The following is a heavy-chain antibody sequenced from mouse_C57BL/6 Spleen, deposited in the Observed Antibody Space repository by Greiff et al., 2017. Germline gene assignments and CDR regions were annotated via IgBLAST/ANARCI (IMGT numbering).Heavy chain of an antibody. J-gene: IGHJ3*01. V-gene: IGHV1-47*01. Sequence: VQLKESGAELVKPGASVKMSCKASGYTFTTYPIEWMKQNHGKSLEWIGNFHPYNDDTKYNEKFKGKATLTVEKSSSTVYLELSRLTSDDSAVYYCARDYYGSRDFAYWGQGTLVTVSA. D-gene: IGHD1-1*01. CDR1: GYTFTTYP. CDR2: FHPYNDDT. CDR3: ARDYYGSRDFAY.